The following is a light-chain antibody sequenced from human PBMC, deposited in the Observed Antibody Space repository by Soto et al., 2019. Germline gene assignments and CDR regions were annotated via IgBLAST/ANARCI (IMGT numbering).Light chain of an antibody. Sequence: LTQPPSASGSPGQSVTISCTGTSSDVGRYNYISWYQQRPGKAPKLIIYEVSKRPSGVPDRLSGFKYGNTASLTVSGLQAEDEADYYCSSYAGNSRYVFGTGTKVTVL. CDR2: EVS. CDR1: SSDVGRYNY. CDR3: SSYAGNSRYV. V-gene: IGLV2-8*01. J-gene: IGLJ1*01.